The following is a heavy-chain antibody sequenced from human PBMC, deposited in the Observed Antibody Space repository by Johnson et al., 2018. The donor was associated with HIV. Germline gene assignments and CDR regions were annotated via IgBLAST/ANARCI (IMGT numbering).Heavy chain of an antibody. CDR2: LNSDGSSS. D-gene: IGHD4-23*01. Sequence: VQLVESGGGVVRPGGSLRLSCAASGFTLSSYWMHWVRQVPGKGPVWVSRLNSDGSSSAYADSMKGRLHISRDNAKNSLYLQVNSLSAEDMTVYYWARDRMGSVGYGGNRVNDAFDIWGQGTMVTVSS. V-gene: IGHV3/OR16-13*01. CDR3: ARDRMGSVGYGGNRVNDAFDI. J-gene: IGHJ3*02. CDR1: GFTLSSYW.